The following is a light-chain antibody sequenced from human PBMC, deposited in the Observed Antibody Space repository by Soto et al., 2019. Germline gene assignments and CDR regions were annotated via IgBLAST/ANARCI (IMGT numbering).Light chain of an antibody. V-gene: IGLV1-44*01. CDR2: SNN. Sequence: QSVLTQPPSASGTPGQRVTISCSGSSANIGSNSVNWYQQLPGTAPKLLIYSNNQRPSGVPDRFSGSKSGTSASLAISGLQSADEADYYCAAWDASLSGFVFGTGTKVTV. J-gene: IGLJ1*01. CDR1: SANIGSNS. CDR3: AAWDASLSGFV.